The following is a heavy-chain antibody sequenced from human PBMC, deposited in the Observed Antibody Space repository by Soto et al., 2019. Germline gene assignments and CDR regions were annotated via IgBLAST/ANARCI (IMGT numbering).Heavy chain of an antibody. Sequence: SETLSLTCTVSGGSISSYYWSWIRQPPGKGLEWIGYIYYSGSTNYNPSLKSRVTISVDTSKNQFSLKLSSVTAADTAVYYCARDTPPDVWGQGSTVTVYS. J-gene: IGHJ6*02. CDR1: GGSISSYY. CDR3: ARDTPPDV. V-gene: IGHV4-59*01. CDR2: IYYSGST.